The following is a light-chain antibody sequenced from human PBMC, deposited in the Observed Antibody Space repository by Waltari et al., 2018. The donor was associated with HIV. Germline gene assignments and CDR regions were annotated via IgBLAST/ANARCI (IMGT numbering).Light chain of an antibody. Sequence: QSALTQPPSVSGAPGQSVTISCSGSNSNIGAGFDVHWYQQVQGTAPRLRIYDNNNRPSGVPDRFSGSKSGTSASLAINGLQSEDEADYYCQSYDSRLSGSVVFGGGTKVTVL. CDR2: DNN. V-gene: IGLV1-40*01. CDR1: NSNIGAGFD. CDR3: QSYDSRLSGSVV. J-gene: IGLJ2*01.